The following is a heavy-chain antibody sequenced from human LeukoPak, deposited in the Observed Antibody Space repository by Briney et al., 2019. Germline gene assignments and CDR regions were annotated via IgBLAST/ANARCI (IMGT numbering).Heavy chain of an antibody. Sequence: ASVKVSCKASGGTFSSYAISWVRQAPGQGLEWMGRIIPILGIANYAQKFQGRVTITADKSTSTAYMELSSLRSEDTAVYYCARERYYYDSSGYYPQADYWGQGTLVTVSS. CDR3: ARERYYYDSSGYYPQADY. V-gene: IGHV1-69*04. D-gene: IGHD3-22*01. CDR1: GGTFSSYA. J-gene: IGHJ4*02. CDR2: IIPILGIA.